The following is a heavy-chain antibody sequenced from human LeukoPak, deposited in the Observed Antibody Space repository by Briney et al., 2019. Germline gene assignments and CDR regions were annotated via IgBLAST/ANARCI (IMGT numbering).Heavy chain of an antibody. J-gene: IGHJ4*02. D-gene: IGHD2-8*01. CDR3: ARSPYCTNGVCYGAYYFDY. CDR2: ISGSGGST. Sequence: QTGGSLRLSCAASGFTFSSYAMSWVRQAPGKGLEWVSAISGSGGSTYYADSVKGRFTISRDNSKNTLYLQMNSLRAEDTAVYYCARSPYCTNGVCYGAYYFDYWGQGTLVTVSS. CDR1: GFTFSSYA. V-gene: IGHV3-23*01.